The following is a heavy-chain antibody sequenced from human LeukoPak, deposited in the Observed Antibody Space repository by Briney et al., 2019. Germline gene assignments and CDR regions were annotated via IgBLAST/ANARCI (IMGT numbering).Heavy chain of an antibody. D-gene: IGHD5-12*01. V-gene: IGHV1-69*06. CDR3: ARVDGYSGYDNFDY. CDR1: GGTFSSYA. CDR2: IIPIFGTA. Sequence: ASVKVSCKASGGTFSSYAISWVRQAPGQGLEWMGGIIPIFGTANYAQKFQGRVTITADKSTSTAYMELSRLRSDDTAVYYCARVDGYSGYDNFDYWGQGTLVTVSS. J-gene: IGHJ4*02.